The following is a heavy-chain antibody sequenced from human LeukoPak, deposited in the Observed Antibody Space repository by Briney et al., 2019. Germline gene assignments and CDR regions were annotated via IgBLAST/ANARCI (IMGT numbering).Heavy chain of an antibody. Sequence: ASVKVSCKASGGTFSSYATSWVRQAPGQGLEWMGRIIPIFGTANYAQKFQGRVTITTDESTSTAYMELSSLRSEDTAVYYCARDQCSGGSCYSYYFDCWGQGTLVTVSS. CDR1: GGTFSSYA. D-gene: IGHD2-15*01. CDR3: ARDQCSGGSCYSYYFDC. V-gene: IGHV1-69*05. CDR2: IIPIFGTA. J-gene: IGHJ4*02.